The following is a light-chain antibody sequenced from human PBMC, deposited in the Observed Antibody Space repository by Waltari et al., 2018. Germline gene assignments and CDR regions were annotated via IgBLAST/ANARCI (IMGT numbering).Light chain of an antibody. J-gene: IGLJ2*01. V-gene: IGLV2-8*01. CDR2: HVT. Sequence: QSALTQPPSASGSPGQTVTTSCAGTSSDVGSSDYLSWYQKHPGQAPKLLIYHVTKRPSGVPDRCSGSKSGNTASLTVSGLQAEDEADYYCSSNAGINNFVFGGGTKLTV. CDR3: SSNAGINNFV. CDR1: SSDVGSSDY.